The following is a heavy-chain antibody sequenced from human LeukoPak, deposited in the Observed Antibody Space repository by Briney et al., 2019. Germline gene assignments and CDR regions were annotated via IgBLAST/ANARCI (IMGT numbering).Heavy chain of an antibody. CDR2: ISSSSSTI. CDR1: GFTFSSYS. Sequence: GGSLRLSCAASGFTFSSYSMNWVRQAPGKGLEWVSYISSSSSTIYYADSVKGRFTISRDNAKNSLYLQMNSLRAEDTAVYYCARDNGYCSSTSCYHYYIDVWGKGTTVTVSS. D-gene: IGHD2-2*03. V-gene: IGHV3-48*01. CDR3: ARDNGYCSSTSCYHYYIDV. J-gene: IGHJ6*03.